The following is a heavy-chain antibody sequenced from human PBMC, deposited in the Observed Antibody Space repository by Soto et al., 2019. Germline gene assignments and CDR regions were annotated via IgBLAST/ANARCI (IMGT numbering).Heavy chain of an antibody. CDR1: GFTFSDYA. Sequence: EVQLLESGGGLVQPGGSLRLSCAASGFTFSDYAMSWVRQAPGKGLDWVSAISSSGDHTFYADSVKGRFTISRDTSKNTLYLQVNSLRAEDTAVYYCAKLLRPGLQFFDFWCQGTLVTVSS. CDR3: AKLLRPGLQFFDF. CDR2: ISSSGDHT. D-gene: IGHD4-4*01. J-gene: IGHJ4*02. V-gene: IGHV3-23*01.